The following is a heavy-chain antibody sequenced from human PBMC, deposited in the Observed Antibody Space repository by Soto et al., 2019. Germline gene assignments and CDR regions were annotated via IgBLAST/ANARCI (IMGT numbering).Heavy chain of an antibody. CDR3: AKGKGLGATPDGANY. J-gene: IGHJ4*02. CDR2: MRGSGGST. Sequence: EVQLLESGGGLVQPGGSLRLSCAASGFTFSYYAMSWVRQAPGKGLEWVSGMRGSGGSTHYADSVKGRFTISRDNSKNMFYLQMNSLTVEDTAVYFCAKGKGLGATPDGANYWGQGTLVTVSS. D-gene: IGHD1-26*01. V-gene: IGHV3-23*01. CDR1: GFTFSYYA.